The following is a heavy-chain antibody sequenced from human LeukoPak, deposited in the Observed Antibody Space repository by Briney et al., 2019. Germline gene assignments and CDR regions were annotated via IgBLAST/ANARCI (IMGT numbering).Heavy chain of an antibody. CDR3: ARGDGDATYYYYMDV. V-gene: IGHV3-48*03. J-gene: IGHJ6*03. CDR2: ISSSGSTI. Sequence: QPGGSLRLSCAASGFTFSSYEMNWVRQAPGKGLEWVSYISSSGSTIYYADSVKGRFTISRDNAKNSLYLQMNSLRAEDTAVYYCARGDGDATYYYYMDVWGKGTTVTVSS. CDR1: GFTFSSYE. D-gene: IGHD4-17*01.